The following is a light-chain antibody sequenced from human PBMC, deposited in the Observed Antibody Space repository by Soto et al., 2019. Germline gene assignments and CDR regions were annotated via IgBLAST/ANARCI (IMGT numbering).Light chain of an antibody. J-gene: IGLJ1*01. CDR2: EVT. Sequence: QSGLTQPPSASGSPGQSVTISCIGTASDIGRYNYVSWYQHHPGKAPKLIIYEVTKRPSGVPDRFSGSKSGNTASLTVSGLQADDEADYYCNSYVGSNNYVFGTGTKLTVL. CDR1: ASDIGRYNY. CDR3: NSYVGSNNYV. V-gene: IGLV2-8*01.